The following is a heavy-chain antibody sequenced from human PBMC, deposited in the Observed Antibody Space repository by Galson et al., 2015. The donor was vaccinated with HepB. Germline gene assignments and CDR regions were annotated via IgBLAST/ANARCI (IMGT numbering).Heavy chain of an antibody. CDR3: ARAQGGASMIEVVVASAYYYRDV. CDR1: GGSLSGYS. D-gene: IGHD2-21*01. J-gene: IGHJ6*03. CDR2: INYSGAT. Sequence: SETLSLTCGVYGGSLSGYSWNWVRQSPGKGLEWIGEINYSGATKYNPSLKSRVTMSVDTSKNQFSLKCSSVTAADTALYFCARAQGGASMIEVVVASAYYYRDVWSKGATVTVSS. V-gene: IGHV4-34*01.